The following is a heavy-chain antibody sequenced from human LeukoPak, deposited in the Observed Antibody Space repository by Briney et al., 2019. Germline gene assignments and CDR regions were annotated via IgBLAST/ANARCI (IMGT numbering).Heavy chain of an antibody. CDR2: IYRSGST. V-gene: IGHV4-38-2*02. CDR3: ASKNGDSDY. J-gene: IGHJ4*02. CDR1: GYSISSGYY. D-gene: IGHD2-8*01. Sequence: SETLSLTCTVSGYSISSGYYWGWIRQPPGKGLEWIGSIYRSGSTYFNPSLKSRFTISADTSKNQFSLKLSSVTAADTAVYYCASKNGDSDYWGQGTLVTVSS.